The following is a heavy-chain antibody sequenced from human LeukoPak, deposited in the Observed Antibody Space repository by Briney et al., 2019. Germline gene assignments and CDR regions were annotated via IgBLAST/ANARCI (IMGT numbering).Heavy chain of an antibody. D-gene: IGHD4-17*01. Sequence: PGGSLRLSCAASGFTFSSYAMHWVRQAPGKGLEWVAVISYDGSNKYYADSVKGRFTISRDNSKNTLYLQMNSLRAEDTAVYYCAKEGHYGDYFDYWGQGTLVTVSS. CDR1: GFTFSSYA. J-gene: IGHJ4*02. CDR2: ISYDGSNK. CDR3: AKEGHYGDYFDY. V-gene: IGHV3-30-3*01.